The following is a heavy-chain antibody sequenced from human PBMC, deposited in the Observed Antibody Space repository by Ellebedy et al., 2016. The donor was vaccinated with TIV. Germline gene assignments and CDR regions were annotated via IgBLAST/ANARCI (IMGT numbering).Heavy chain of an antibody. Sequence: ASVKVSCKASGYRFTSNWITWVRQMPGKGLEWMGIIYPGDSDTRYSPSFQGQVTMSVDKSISTAYLQWSSLRASDTGMYYCARHRPPGYYDSTGYSAASLSDYWGQGTLVTVSS. J-gene: IGHJ4*02. CDR1: GYRFTSNW. D-gene: IGHD3-22*01. CDR3: ARHRPPGYYDSTGYSAASLSDY. CDR2: IYPGDSDT. V-gene: IGHV5-51*01.